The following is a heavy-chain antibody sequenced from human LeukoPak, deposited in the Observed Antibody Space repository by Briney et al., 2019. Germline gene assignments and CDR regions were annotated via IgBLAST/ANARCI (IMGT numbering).Heavy chain of an antibody. CDR3: AREDCSGGSCYRFEY. CDR2: ISAYNGNT. CDR1: GYTFTSYG. Sequence: ASVKVSCKASGYTFTSYGISWVRQAPGQGLEWMGWISAYNGNTNYAQKLQGRVTMTTDTSTSTAYMELRSLRSDDTAVYYCAREDCSGGSCYRFEYWGQGNLVTVSS. D-gene: IGHD2-15*01. V-gene: IGHV1-18*01. J-gene: IGHJ4*02.